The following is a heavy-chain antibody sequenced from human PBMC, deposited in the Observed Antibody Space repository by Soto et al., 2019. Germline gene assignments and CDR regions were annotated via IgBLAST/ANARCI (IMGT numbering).Heavy chain of an antibody. CDR1: GGSFSGYY. V-gene: IGHV4-34*01. Sequence: PSETLSLTCAVYGGSFSGYYWSWIRQHPGKGLEWIGEINHSGSTNYNPSLKSRVTISVDTSKNQFSLKLSSVTAADTAVYYCARATDYGSGNWGQGTLVTVSS. D-gene: IGHD3-10*01. CDR3: ARATDYGSGN. CDR2: INHSGST. J-gene: IGHJ4*02.